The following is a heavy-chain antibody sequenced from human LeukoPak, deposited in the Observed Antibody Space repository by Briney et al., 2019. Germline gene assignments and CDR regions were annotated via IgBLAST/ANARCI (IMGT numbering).Heavy chain of an antibody. D-gene: IGHD6-13*01. CDR1: GFTFSSYS. CDR3: AREGAARGYFDY. V-gene: IGHV3-21*01. J-gene: IGHJ4*02. Sequence: GGSLRLSCAASGFTFSSYSMNWVRQAPGKGLEWVSSISSSSSYIYYADSVKGRFTISRDNAKNSLYLQMNSLRAEDTAVYYCAREGAARGYFDYGGQETLVTVSS. CDR2: ISSSSSYI.